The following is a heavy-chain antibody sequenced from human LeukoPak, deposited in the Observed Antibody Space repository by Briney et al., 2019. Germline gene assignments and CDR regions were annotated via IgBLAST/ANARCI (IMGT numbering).Heavy chain of an antibody. J-gene: IGHJ5*02. CDR1: GFTFTNYW. V-gene: IGHV3-7*01. Sequence: PGGSLRLSCAASGFTFTNYWMIWVRQAPGKGLEWVANINEDGSQKYNVGSVEGRFTISRDNAKNSLYLQMNSLRAEDTAVYYCASSTYSSSPSWGQGTLVTVSS. D-gene: IGHD6-6*01. CDR2: INEDGSQK. CDR3: ASSTYSSSPS.